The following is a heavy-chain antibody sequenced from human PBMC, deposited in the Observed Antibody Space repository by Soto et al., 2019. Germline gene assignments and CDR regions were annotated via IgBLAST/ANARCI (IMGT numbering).Heavy chain of an antibody. J-gene: IGHJ4*02. CDR2: ISSNGGST. Sequence: GGSLRLSCSASGFTFSSYAMHWVRQAPGKGLEYVSAISSNGGSTYYADSVKGRFTISRDNSKNTLYLQMSSLGAEDTAVYYCVKDIAARLWYFDYWGQGTLVTVSS. D-gene: IGHD6-6*01. CDR3: VKDIAARLWYFDY. CDR1: GFTFSSYA. V-gene: IGHV3-64D*08.